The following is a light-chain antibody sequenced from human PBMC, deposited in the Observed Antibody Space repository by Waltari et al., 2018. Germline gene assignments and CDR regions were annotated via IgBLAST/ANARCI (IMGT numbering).Light chain of an antibody. Sequence: TQSPATLSVSPGERATLSCRASLTVSSKLAWYQQKPGQAPRLLIYGASTRATGVPARFSGSGSGTEFTLTISSLQSEDFAVYYCQQYNNWSRTFGQGTKVEIK. CDR1: LTVSSK. CDR3: QQYNNWSRT. CDR2: GAS. V-gene: IGKV3-15*01. J-gene: IGKJ1*01.